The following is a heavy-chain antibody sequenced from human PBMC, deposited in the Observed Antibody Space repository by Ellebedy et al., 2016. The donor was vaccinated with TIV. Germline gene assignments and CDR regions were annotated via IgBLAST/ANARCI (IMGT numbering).Heavy chain of an antibody. V-gene: IGHV4-59*12. CDR3: ATGLWGYGMDV. Sequence: MPGGSLRLSCTVSGGSISSYYWSWIRQPPGKGLEWIGYIYYSGSTNYNPSLKSRVTISVDTSKNQFSLKLSSVTAADTAVYYCATGLWGYGMDVWGQGTTVTVSS. J-gene: IGHJ6*02. CDR2: IYYSGST. D-gene: IGHD3-10*01. CDR1: GGSISSYY.